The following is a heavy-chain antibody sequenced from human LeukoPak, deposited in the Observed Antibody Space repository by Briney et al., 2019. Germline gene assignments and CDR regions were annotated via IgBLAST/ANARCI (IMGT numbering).Heavy chain of an antibody. CDR3: ARERGPTGSDAFDI. D-gene: IGHD1-1*01. CDR2: ISAYNFNT. CDR1: GYTFTSFG. J-gene: IGHJ3*02. V-gene: IGHV1-18*01. Sequence: ASVKVSCKASGYTFTSFGLSWVRQAPGRGLEWMGWISAYNFNTNYAQKLQGRVTMTTDTSTSTAYMELRSLRSDDTAVYYCARERGPTGSDAFDIWGQGTMVTVSS.